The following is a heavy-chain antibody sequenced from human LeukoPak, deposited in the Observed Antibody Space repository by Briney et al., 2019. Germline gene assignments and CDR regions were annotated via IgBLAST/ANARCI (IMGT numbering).Heavy chain of an antibody. J-gene: IGHJ4*02. CDR3: ARGAVVVPAAKGFDY. Sequence: PSETLSLTCAVYGGSLSGYYWSWIRQPPGKGLEWIGEINHSGSTNYNPSLKSRVTISVDTSKNQFSLKLSSVTAADTAVYYCARGAVVVPAAKGFDYWGQGTLVTVSS. V-gene: IGHV4-34*01. D-gene: IGHD2-2*01. CDR1: GGSLSGYY. CDR2: INHSGST.